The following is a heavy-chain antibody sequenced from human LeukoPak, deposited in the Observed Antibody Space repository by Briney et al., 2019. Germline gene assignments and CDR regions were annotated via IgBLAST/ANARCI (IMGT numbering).Heavy chain of an antibody. D-gene: IGHD3-16*01. Sequence: ASVKVSCKASGYTFTSYDINWVRQATGQGLEWMGWMNPNSGNTGYAQKFQGRVTITRNTSISTAYMELSSLRSEDTAVYYCARDFEGDYYMDVWGKGTTVTISS. J-gene: IGHJ6*03. CDR3: ARDFEGDYYMDV. CDR2: MNPNSGNT. V-gene: IGHV1-8*03. CDR1: GYTFTSYD.